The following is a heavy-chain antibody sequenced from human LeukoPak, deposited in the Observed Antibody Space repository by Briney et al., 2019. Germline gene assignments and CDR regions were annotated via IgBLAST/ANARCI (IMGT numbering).Heavy chain of an antibody. D-gene: IGHD3-22*01. CDR1: GFTFSSYW. J-gene: IGHJ6*02. CDR2: RKQDGSEK. V-gene: IGHV3-7*01. Sequence: GGSLRLSCAASGFTFSSYWMSWVRQAPGKGLEWVANRKQDGSEKYYVDSVKGRFTISRDNAKNSLYLQMNSLRAEDTAVYYCARYYYYDSSGYCYYYGMDVWGQGTTVTVSS. CDR3: ARYYYYDSSGYCYYYGMDV.